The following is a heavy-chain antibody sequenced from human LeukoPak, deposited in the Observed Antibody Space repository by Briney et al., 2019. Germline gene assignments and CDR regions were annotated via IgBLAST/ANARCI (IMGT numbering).Heavy chain of an antibody. Sequence: SETLSLTCTVSGGSISSSNYHWGWIRQPPGKGLEWIGEINHSGSTNYNPSLKSRVTISVDTSKNQFSLKLSSVTAADTAVYYCARAVAGVDYWGQGTLVTVSS. CDR1: GGSISSSNYH. J-gene: IGHJ4*02. CDR3: ARAVAGVDY. D-gene: IGHD2-15*01. V-gene: IGHV4-39*07. CDR2: INHSGST.